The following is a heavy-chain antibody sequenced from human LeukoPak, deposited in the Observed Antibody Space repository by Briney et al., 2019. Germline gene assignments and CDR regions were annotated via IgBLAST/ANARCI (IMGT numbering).Heavy chain of an antibody. J-gene: IGHJ6*02. V-gene: IGHV3-33*01. CDR3: AREDSGYDTLYYYYGMDV. CDR1: GFTFSSYG. CDR2: IWYDGSNK. D-gene: IGHD5-12*01. Sequence: GRSLRLSCAASGFTFSSYGMHWVRQAPGKGLEWVAVIWYDGSNKYYADSVKGRFTISRDNSKNTLYLQMNSLRAEDTAVYYCAREDSGYDTLYYYYGMDVWGQGTTVTVSS.